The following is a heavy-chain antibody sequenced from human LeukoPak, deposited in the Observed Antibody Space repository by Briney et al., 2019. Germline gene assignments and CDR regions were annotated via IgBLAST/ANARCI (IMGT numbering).Heavy chain of an antibody. Sequence: KASETLSLTCAVSGGSISSSNWWSWVRQPPGKGLEWIGEIYHSGSTNYNPSLKSRVTISVDKSKNQFSLKLSSVTAADTAVYYCARVTGSPSRNYYYYHYMDVWGKGTTVTISS. CDR1: GGSISSSNW. CDR3: ARVTGSPSRNYYYYHYMDV. V-gene: IGHV4-4*02. D-gene: IGHD6-6*01. J-gene: IGHJ6*03. CDR2: IYHSGST.